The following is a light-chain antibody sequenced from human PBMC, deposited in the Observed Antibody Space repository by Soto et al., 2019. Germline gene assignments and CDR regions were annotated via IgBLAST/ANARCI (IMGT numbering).Light chain of an antibody. CDR3: HHFGSLPET. Sequence: EVVLTQSPATLSLSPGERVTLSCRASQSVASSYLAWYQQKPGRAPRLLFYSASSRATGIPDRFSGSGSGTDFTLTISRLEPEHFAVYYCHHFGSLPETFGQGTNVE. CDR1: QSVASSY. CDR2: SAS. V-gene: IGKV3-20*01. J-gene: IGKJ1*01.